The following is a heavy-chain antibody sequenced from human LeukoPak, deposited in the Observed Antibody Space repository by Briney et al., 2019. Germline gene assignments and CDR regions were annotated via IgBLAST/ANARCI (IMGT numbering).Heavy chain of an antibody. V-gene: IGHV3-23*01. Sequence: GGSLRLSCAASGFTFSSYAMSWVRQAPGKGLEWVSATSGSGGSTYYADSVKGRFTISRDNSKNTLYLQMNSLRAEDTAVYYCAKDLLLWFGELTYDYWGQGTLVTVSS. J-gene: IGHJ4*02. CDR2: TSGSGGST. CDR1: GFTFSSYA. D-gene: IGHD3-10*01. CDR3: AKDLLLWFGELTYDY.